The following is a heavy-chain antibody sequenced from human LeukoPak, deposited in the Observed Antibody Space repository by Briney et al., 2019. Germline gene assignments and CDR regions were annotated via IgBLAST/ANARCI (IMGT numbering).Heavy chain of an antibody. CDR3: ARDPQGQYAFDI. J-gene: IGHJ3*02. V-gene: IGHV3-30-3*01. CDR2: ISYDGSNK. CDR1: GFTFSSYA. Sequence: PGRSLRLSCAPSGFTFSSYAMHWVRQAPGKGLGWVAVISYDGSNKYYADSVKGRFTISRDNSKNTLYLQMSSLRAEDTAVYYCARDPQGQYAFDIWGQGTMVTVSS.